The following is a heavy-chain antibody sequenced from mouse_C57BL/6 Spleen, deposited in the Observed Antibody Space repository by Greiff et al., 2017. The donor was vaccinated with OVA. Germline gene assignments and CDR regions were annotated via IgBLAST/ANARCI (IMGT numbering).Heavy chain of an antibody. D-gene: IGHD2-1*01. J-gene: IGHJ3*01. CDR2: IYPNNGGT. Sequence: EVQLQQSGPELVKPGASVKMSCKASGYTFTDYYMHWVKQSPGKSLEWIGYIYPNNGGTGYNQKFKGKATLTVDKSSSTAYMQLRSLTSEDSAVYYCARGDGGNYGGFAYWGQGTLVTVSA. CDR3: ARGDGGNYGGFAY. CDR1: GYTFTDYY. V-gene: IGHV1-34*01.